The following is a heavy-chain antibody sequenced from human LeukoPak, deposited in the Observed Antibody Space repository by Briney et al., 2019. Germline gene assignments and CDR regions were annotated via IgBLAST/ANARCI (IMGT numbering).Heavy chain of an antibody. V-gene: IGHV3-21*01. Sequence: NPRGSLRLSCAASGFTFSSYIMNWVRQAPGKGLEWVASISRNSTYIHYADSVKGRFTISRDNARNSLFLQMKSVRAEDTAIYYCASDEGNYFDYWGQGTLVTVSS. CDR3: ASDEGNYFDY. CDR1: GFTFSSYI. CDR2: ISRNSTYI. J-gene: IGHJ4*02.